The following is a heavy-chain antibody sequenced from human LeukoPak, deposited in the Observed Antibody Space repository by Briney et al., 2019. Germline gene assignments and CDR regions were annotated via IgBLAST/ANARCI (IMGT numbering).Heavy chain of an antibody. V-gene: IGHV3-9*01. D-gene: IGHD3-22*01. Sequence: GGSLRLSCAASGFTFYDYAMHWVRHAPGKGVEWVSGISWNSGSIGYADSVKGRFTISRDNAKNSLYLQMNSLRAEDTALYYCATTYDSSGYWGAFDIWGQGTMVTVSS. J-gene: IGHJ3*02. CDR3: ATTYDSSGYWGAFDI. CDR2: ISWNSGSI. CDR1: GFTFYDYA.